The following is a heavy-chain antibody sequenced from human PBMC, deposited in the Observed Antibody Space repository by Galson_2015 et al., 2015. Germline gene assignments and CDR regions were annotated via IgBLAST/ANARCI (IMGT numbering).Heavy chain of an antibody. CDR1: GFTFSSYS. D-gene: IGHD6-13*01. CDR3: ARDSPYGLAAAGKIDY. J-gene: IGHJ4*02. V-gene: IGHV3-48*02. CDR2: ISSSSSTI. Sequence: SLRLSCAASGFTFSSYSMNWVRQAPGKGLEWVSYISSSSSTIYYADSVKGRFTISRDNAKNSLYLQMNSLRDEDTAVYYCARDSPYGLAAAGKIDYWGQGTLVTVSS.